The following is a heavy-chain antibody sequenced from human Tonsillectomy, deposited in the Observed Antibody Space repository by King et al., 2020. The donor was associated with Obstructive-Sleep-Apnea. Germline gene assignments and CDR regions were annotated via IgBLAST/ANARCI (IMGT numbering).Heavy chain of an antibody. CDR1: GFTFINYG. CDR3: ARDGIGYCSGGSCYHWFDP. D-gene: IGHD2-15*01. Sequence: VQLVQSGGGVVQPGRSLRLSCAASGFTFINYGMHWVRQAPGKGLEWVAIIYYDGNNKYYADSVKGRFTISRDNSNNTLFLQMNSLRDEDTAIYYCARDGIGYCSGGSCYHWFDPWGQGTLVTVSS. V-gene: IGHV3-33*01. J-gene: IGHJ5*02. CDR2: IYYDGNNK.